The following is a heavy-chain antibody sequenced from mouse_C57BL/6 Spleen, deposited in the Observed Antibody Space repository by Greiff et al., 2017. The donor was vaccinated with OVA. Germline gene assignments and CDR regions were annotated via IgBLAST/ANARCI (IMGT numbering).Heavy chain of an antibody. Sequence: HVQLQQSGAELVRPGTSVKVSCKASGYAFTNYLIEWVKQRPGQGLEWIGVINPGSGGTNYNEKFKGKATLTADKSSSTAYMQLSSLTSADSAVYFCARGEDDFAWFAYWGQGTLVTVSA. V-gene: IGHV1-54*01. CDR1: GYAFTNYL. CDR2: INPGSGGT. D-gene: IGHD2-13*01. J-gene: IGHJ3*01. CDR3: ARGEDDFAWFAY.